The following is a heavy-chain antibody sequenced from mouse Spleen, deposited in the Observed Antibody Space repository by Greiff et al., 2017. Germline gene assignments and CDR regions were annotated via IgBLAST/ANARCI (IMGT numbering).Heavy chain of an antibody. V-gene: IGHV5-9-1*01. CDR2: ISSGGSYT. CDR1: GFTFSSYA. D-gene: IGHD1-1*01. Sequence: EVMLVESGGGLVKPGGSLKLSCAASGFTFSSYAMSWVRQTPEKRLEWVATISSGGSYTYYPDSVKGRFTISRDNAKNTLYLQMSSLRSEDTAMYYCARAPSPDYYGSTHWYFDVWGAGTTVTVSS. J-gene: IGHJ1*01. CDR3: ARAPSPDYYGSTHWYFDV.